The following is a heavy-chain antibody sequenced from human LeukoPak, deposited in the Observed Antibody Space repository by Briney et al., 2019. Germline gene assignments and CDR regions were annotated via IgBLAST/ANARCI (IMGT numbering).Heavy chain of an antibody. Sequence: EGSLRLSCTASGFTFSSYAMMWVRQAPGKGPEWVSAIRGGGGSAFYADSVKGRFTISRDNSKYTLFLQMNSLGAEDTAVYYCARDPNGDYIGAFDMWGPGTMVTVSS. CDR3: ARDPNGDYIGAFDM. CDR2: IRGGGGSA. D-gene: IGHD4-17*01. J-gene: IGHJ3*02. CDR1: GFTFSSYA. V-gene: IGHV3-23*01.